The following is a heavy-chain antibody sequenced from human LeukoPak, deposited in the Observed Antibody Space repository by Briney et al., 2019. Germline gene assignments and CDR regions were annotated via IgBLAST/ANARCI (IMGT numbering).Heavy chain of an antibody. V-gene: IGHV1-46*01. CDR3: ARDNADYGDPPLFDY. Sequence: ASVKVSCKASGYTFTSYYMHWVRQAPGQGLEWMGIINPSGGSTSYAQKFQGRVTMTRDTSTSTVYMELSSLRSEDTAVYYCARDNADYGDPPLFDYWAREPWSPSPQ. CDR2: INPSGGST. D-gene: IGHD4-17*01. CDR1: GYTFTSYY. J-gene: IGHJ4*02.